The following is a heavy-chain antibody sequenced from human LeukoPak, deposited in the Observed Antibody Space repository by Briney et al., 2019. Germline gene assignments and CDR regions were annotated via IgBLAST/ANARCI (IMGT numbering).Heavy chain of an antibody. CDR3: AKDAFDI. J-gene: IGHJ3*02. CDR2: ISYDGSNK. CDR1: GFTFSSYG. Sequence: PGGFLRLSCAASGFTFSSYGMHWVRQAPGKGLEWVAVISYDGSNKYYADSVKGRFTISRDNSKNTLYLQMNSLRAEDTAVYYCAKDAFDIWGQGTMVTVSS. V-gene: IGHV3-30*18.